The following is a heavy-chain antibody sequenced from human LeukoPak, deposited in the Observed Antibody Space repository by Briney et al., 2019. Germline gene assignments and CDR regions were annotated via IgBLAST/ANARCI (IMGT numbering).Heavy chain of an antibody. Sequence: PGRSLRLSCAASGFTFSNSGMHWVRQAPGKGLEWVAIISHDGSDEYSADSVRGRFTISRDNSKNTLCLQMGSLTSEDTAVYYCARGPSGSYYVIDQWGQGALVTVSS. CDR2: ISHDGSDE. J-gene: IGHJ4*02. D-gene: IGHD1-26*01. V-gene: IGHV3-30*03. CDR3: ARGPSGSYYVIDQ. CDR1: GFTFSNSG.